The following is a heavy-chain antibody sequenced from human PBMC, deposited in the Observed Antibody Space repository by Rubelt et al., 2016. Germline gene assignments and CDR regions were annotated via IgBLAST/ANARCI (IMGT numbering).Heavy chain of an antibody. CDR1: GGTFSSYA. V-gene: IGHV1-69*06. J-gene: IGHJ3*02. Sequence: QVQLVQSGAEVKKPGSSVKVSCKASGGTFSSYAISWVRQAPGQGLEWMGGIIPIFGTAHYAQKFQGRVTITADKSTSTADMELSSLRSEDTAVYYCARDLVGVVITTHDAFDIWGQGTMVTVSS. D-gene: IGHD3-22*01. CDR2: IIPIFGTA. CDR3: ARDLVGVVITTHDAFDI.